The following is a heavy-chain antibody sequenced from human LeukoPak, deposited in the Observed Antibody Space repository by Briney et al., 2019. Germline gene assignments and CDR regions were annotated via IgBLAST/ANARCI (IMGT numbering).Heavy chain of an antibody. D-gene: IGHD6-19*01. V-gene: IGHV3-7*04. J-gene: IGHJ4*02. CDR2: INQDGSEK. Sequence: GGSLRLSCATSGFSFSSYAMSWVRQAPGKGLEWVANINQDGSEKYEVDSAKGRFTISRDNAKNSLYLPMNSLSVQDTARYYCPGGGGGDGSGWSTTDYWGQGTLVTISS. CDR3: PGGGGGDGSGWSTTDY. CDR1: GFSFSSYA.